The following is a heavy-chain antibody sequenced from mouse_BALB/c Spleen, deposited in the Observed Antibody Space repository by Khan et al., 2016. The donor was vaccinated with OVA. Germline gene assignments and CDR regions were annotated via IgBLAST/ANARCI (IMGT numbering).Heavy chain of an antibody. CDR1: GFSLTNYG. CDR3: ARQPYYHYNIMDY. D-gene: IGHD2-10*01. V-gene: IGHV2-6-1*01. Sequence: QMQLEESEPGLAAPSQSLSITCTISGFSLTNYGVHWIRQPPGKGLEWLVVIWSDGSTTYNSALQSRLTITKDNSQSQVFLKMNGLQTDDTAIYFCARQPYYHYNIMDYWGQGTSVTVSS. CDR2: IWSDGST. J-gene: IGHJ4*01.